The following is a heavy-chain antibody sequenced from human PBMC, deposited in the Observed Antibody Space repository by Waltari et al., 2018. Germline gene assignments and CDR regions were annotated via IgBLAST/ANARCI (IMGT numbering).Heavy chain of an antibody. CDR1: GFTFSSYA. CDR3: ARDLEGPPGYYMDV. CDR2: ISYDGSNK. J-gene: IGHJ6*03. V-gene: IGHV3-30-3*01. Sequence: QVQLVESGGGVVQPGRSLRLSCAASGFTFSSYAMHWVRQAPGKGLEWVAVISYDGSNKYYADSVKGRFTIARDNSKNTLYLQMNSLRSEDTAVYYCARDLEGPPGYYMDVWGKGTTVTISS.